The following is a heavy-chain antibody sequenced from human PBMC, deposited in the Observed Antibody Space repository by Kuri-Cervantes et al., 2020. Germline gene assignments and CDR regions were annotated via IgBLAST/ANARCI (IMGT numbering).Heavy chain of an antibody. CDR3: ARDKPDDDYGTTFDY. Sequence: GGSLRLSCAASGFTFSSYGMHWVRQAPGKGLEWVAVISYDGSNKYYADSVKGRFTISRDNAKNSLHLQMNSLRAEDTAVYYCARDKPDDDYGTTFDYWGQGTLVTVSS. J-gene: IGHJ4*02. V-gene: IGHV3-30*03. CDR1: GFTFSSYG. D-gene: IGHD4/OR15-4a*01. CDR2: ISYDGSNK.